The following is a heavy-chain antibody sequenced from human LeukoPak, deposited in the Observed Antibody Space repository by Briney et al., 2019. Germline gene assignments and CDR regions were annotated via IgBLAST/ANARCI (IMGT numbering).Heavy chain of an antibody. J-gene: IGHJ5*02. D-gene: IGHD3-9*01. CDR1: GYTFTGYY. Sequence: ASVKVSCKASGYTFTGYYMHWVRQAPGQGLEWMGWINPNSGGTNYAQKFQGRVTMTRDTSISTAYMELSRLRSDDTAVYYCARDLKADWFNWFDPWGQGTLVTVSS. CDR3: ARDLKADWFNWFDP. V-gene: IGHV1-2*02. CDR2: INPNSGGT.